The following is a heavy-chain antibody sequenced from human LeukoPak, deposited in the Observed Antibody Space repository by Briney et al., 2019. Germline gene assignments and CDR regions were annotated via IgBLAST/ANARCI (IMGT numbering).Heavy chain of an antibody. CDR3: ARHSSGSYYFDY. Sequence: LGESLRISCKGSGYSFTSYWISWVRQMPGKGLEWMGRIDPSDSYTNYSPSFRGHVTISADKSISTAYLQWSSLKASDTAMYYCARHSSGSYYFDYWGQGTLVTVSS. CDR2: IDPSDSYT. CDR1: GYSFTSYW. V-gene: IGHV5-10-1*01. D-gene: IGHD1-26*01. J-gene: IGHJ4*02.